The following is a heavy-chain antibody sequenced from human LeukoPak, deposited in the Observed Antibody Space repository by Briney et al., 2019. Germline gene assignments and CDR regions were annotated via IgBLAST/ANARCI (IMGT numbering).Heavy chain of an antibody. V-gene: IGHV1-69*05. D-gene: IGHD6-19*01. CDR1: GGTFSSYA. Sequence: SVKVSCKASGGTFSSYAISWVRQAPGQGLEWMGGIIPIFGTANYAQKFQGRVTMTRDMSTSTVYMELSSLRSEDTAVYYCARQIAVAGQYFDYWGQGTLVTVSS. CDR3: ARQIAVAGQYFDY. CDR2: IIPIFGTA. J-gene: IGHJ4*02.